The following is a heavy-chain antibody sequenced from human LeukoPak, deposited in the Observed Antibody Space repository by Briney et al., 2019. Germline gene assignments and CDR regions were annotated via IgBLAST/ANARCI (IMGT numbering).Heavy chain of an antibody. CDR3: ARLDYEYDFWSGGGDY. V-gene: IGHV4-59*12. CDR1: GGSISSYY. J-gene: IGHJ4*02. CDR2: IYYSGST. Sequence: SETLSLTCTVSGGSISSYYWSWIRQPPGKGLEWIGYIYYSGSTNYNPSLKSRVTISVDTSKNQFSLKLSSVTAADTAVYYCARLDYEYDFWSGGGDYWGQGTLVTVSS. D-gene: IGHD3-3*01.